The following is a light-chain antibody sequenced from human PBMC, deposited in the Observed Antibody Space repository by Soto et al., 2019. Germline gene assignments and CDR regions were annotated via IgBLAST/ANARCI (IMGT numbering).Light chain of an antibody. CDR3: SSYKTRSNYV. V-gene: IGLV2-14*01. J-gene: IGLJ1*01. CDR1: SSDVGRFNF. CDR2: EVT. Sequence: QSVLTQPASVSGSPGQSITISCTGTSSDVGRFNFVSWFQQHPGKAPKLLIYEVTKRPSGVSNRFSGSKSGNTASLTISGLQTEDEADYYCSSYKTRSNYVFGTGTKVTVL.